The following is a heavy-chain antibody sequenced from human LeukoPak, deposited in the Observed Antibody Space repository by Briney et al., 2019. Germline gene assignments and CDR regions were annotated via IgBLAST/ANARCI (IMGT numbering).Heavy chain of an antibody. CDR3: ARDLGYCSGGSCYGDYYYMDV. D-gene: IGHD2-15*01. CDR1: GYTFTVYY. J-gene: IGHJ6*03. CDR2: INPNSGGT. Sequence: ASVKVPCKASGYTFTVYYMHWVRQAPGQGLEWTGWINPNSGGTNYAQKFQGRVTMTRDTSISTAYMELSRLRSDDTAVYYCARDLGYCSGGSCYGDYYYMDVWGKGTTVTISS. V-gene: IGHV1-2*02.